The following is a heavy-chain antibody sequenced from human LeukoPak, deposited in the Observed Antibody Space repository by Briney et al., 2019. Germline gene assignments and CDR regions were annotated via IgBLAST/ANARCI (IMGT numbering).Heavy chain of an antibody. J-gene: IGHJ5*02. D-gene: IGHD1-7*01. CDR3: ATLSGGPDWNYL. CDR2: IIPIFGTA. CDR1: GGTFSSYA. V-gene: IGHV1-69*13. Sequence: ASVKVSCKASGGTFSSYAISWVRQAPGQGLEWMGGIIPIFGTANYAQKFQGRVTITADESTSTAYMELSSLRSEDMAVYYCATLSGGPDWNYLWGQGTLVTVSS.